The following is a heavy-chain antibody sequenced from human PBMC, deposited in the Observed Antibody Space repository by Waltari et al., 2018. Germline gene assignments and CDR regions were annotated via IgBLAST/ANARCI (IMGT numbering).Heavy chain of an antibody. CDR2: IWHDGSNE. Sequence: QVQLVASGGGVVQPGRALTLSRAASEFTFSRFGMHWVRQAPGKGLEWVAVIWHDGSNEYYVDSVKGRFTISRDNSKNTLYLQMNSLRAEDSAVYYCASQSTTLFDYWGQGTLVTVSS. V-gene: IGHV3-33*01. D-gene: IGHD2-15*01. J-gene: IGHJ4*02. CDR1: EFTFSRFG. CDR3: ASQSTTLFDY.